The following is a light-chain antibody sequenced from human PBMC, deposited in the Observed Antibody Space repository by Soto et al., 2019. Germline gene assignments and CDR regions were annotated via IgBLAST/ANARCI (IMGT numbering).Light chain of an antibody. CDR2: DAS. V-gene: IGKV3D-20*01. CDR1: QSFTNNY. J-gene: IGKJ1*01. CDR3: QQHGSSPWT. Sequence: EIVLTQSPATLALSPGDSATLSCGASQSFTNNYLAWYQHKPGLAPRVLIYDASRRATGIPDRFSGSGSETDFTLTISRLEPEDFAVYYCQQHGSSPWTFGQGTKVETK.